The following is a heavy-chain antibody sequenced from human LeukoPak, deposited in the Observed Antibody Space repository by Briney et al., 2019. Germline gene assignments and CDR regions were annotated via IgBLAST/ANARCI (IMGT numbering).Heavy chain of an antibody. CDR3: AKVGPDIVVVPAAEGAFDI. CDR1: GFTFSSYG. CDR2: IRYDGSNK. D-gene: IGHD2-2*01. V-gene: IGHV3-30*02. J-gene: IGHJ3*02. Sequence: PGGSLRLSCAASGFTFSSYGMHWVRQAPGKGLEWVAFIRYDGSNKYYADSVKGRFTISRDNSKNTLYLQMNSLRAEDTAVYYCAKVGPDIVVVPAAEGAFDIWGQGTMVTVSS.